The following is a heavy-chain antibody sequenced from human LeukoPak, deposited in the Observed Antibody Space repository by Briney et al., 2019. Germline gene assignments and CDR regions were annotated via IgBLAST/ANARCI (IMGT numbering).Heavy chain of an antibody. V-gene: IGHV3-53*01. CDR1: GFSVSSNY. CDR3: AKERAGYTNPYYFDY. Sequence: SGGSLRLSCAVSGFSVSSNYMSWVRQAPGKGLEWVSTSGSGANTYYADSVRGRFTISRDNSKNTLYLHMNSPRAEDTAVYYCAKERAGYTNPYYFDYWGQGTLVTVSS. J-gene: IGHJ4*02. CDR2: SGSGANT. D-gene: IGHD3-16*02.